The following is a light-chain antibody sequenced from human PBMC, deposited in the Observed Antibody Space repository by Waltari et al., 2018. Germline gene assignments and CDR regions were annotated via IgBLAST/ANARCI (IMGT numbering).Light chain of an antibody. CDR2: DVS. CDR1: SSDVGGYNY. CDR3: CSYGANYTLI. Sequence: QSALTQPRSVSGSPGQSVTISCTGTSSDVGGYNYVSWYQQHPGKVPKLMIYDVSKRPSGVPDRCSGSKSGNTASRTISGLQAEDEADFYCCSYGANYTLIFGGGTKLTVL. V-gene: IGLV2-11*01. J-gene: IGLJ2*01.